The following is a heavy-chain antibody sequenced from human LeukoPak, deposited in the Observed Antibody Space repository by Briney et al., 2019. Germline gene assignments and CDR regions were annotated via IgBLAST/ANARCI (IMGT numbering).Heavy chain of an antibody. V-gene: IGHV1-69*13. J-gene: IGHJ6*03. Sequence: SVKVSCKASGYTFTSYDINWVRQATGQGLEWMGGIIPIFGTANYAQKFQGRVTITADESTSTAYKELSSLRSEDTAVYYCARNHCSSTSCHIFYYYYMDVWGKGTTVTVSS. CDR2: IIPIFGTA. D-gene: IGHD2-2*01. CDR1: GYTFTSYD. CDR3: ARNHCSSTSCHIFYYYYMDV.